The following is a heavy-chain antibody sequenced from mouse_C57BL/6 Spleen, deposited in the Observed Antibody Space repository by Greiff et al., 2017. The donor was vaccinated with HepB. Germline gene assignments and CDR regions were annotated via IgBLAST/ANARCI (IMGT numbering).Heavy chain of an antibody. CDR3: ARSRGGGYFDY. CDR2: INPYNGGT. V-gene: IGHV1-19*01. CDR1: GYTFTDYY. Sequence: VQLQQSGPVLVKPGASVKMSCKASGYTFTDYYMNWVKQSHGKSLEWIGVINPYNGGTSYNQKFKGKATLTVDKSSSTAYMELNSLTSEDSAVYYCARSRGGGYFDYWGQGTTLTVSS. J-gene: IGHJ2*01.